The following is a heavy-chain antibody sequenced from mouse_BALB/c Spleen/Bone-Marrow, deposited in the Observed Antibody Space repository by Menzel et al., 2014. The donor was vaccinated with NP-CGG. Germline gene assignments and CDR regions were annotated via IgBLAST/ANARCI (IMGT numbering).Heavy chain of an antibody. CDR1: GFSLTGYG. J-gene: IGHJ2*01. D-gene: IGHD1-1*01. CDR3: ARSFTTVVATPFDY. CDR2: IWGDGST. Sequence: VKLVESGPGLVAPSQSLSITCTVSGFSLTGYGVNWVRQPPGKGLEWLGMIWGDGSTDYNSVLKSRLNISKDNSKSQVFLKMNSPQTDDTARYYCARSFTTVVATPFDYWGQGTTLTVSS. V-gene: IGHV2-6-7*01.